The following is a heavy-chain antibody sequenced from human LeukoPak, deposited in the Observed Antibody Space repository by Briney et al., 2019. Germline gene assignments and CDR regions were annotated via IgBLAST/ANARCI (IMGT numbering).Heavy chain of an antibody. V-gene: IGHV1-2*04. CDR1: GNTFTGYY. Sequence: GASVKVSCKASGNTFTGYYMHWVRQAPGQGLEWMGWINPNSGGTNYAQKFQGWVTMTRDTSISTAYMELSRLRSDDTAVYYCARDHCSGGSCYSSFDYWGQGTLVTVSS. J-gene: IGHJ4*02. CDR2: INPNSGGT. D-gene: IGHD2-15*01. CDR3: ARDHCSGGSCYSSFDY.